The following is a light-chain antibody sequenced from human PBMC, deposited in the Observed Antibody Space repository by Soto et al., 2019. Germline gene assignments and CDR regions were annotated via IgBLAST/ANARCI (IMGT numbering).Light chain of an antibody. Sequence: DIQMTQSPSSLSASVGDRVTITCRASQSISSYLNWYQQKPGKAPKLLIYAASSLHSGVPSRFSGSESGTDFTLIISSLQPEDFATYYCQKSYSTLGTFGQGTKLEIK. V-gene: IGKV1-39*01. CDR2: AAS. J-gene: IGKJ2*01. CDR1: QSISSY. CDR3: QKSYSTLGT.